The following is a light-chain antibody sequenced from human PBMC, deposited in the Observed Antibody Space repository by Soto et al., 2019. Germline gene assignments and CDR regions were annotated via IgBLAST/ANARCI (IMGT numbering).Light chain of an antibody. CDR2: TAS. V-gene: IGKV1-9*01. CDR3: KKTRAYPST. J-gene: IGKJ4*01. CDR1: QDIAIY. Sequence: IQLSQSPASLSASVGARVTFTGRASQDIAIYLAWYQQNPGEAPNLLIHTASTLHGGVPSRFSGSGSGTDFTLTVTSLQAEEFATYYCKKTRAYPSTVGGGTKVAIK.